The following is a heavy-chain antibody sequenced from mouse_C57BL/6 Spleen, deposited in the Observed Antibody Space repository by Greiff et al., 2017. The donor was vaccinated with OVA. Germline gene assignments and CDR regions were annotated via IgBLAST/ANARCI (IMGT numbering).Heavy chain of an antibody. V-gene: IGHV14-4*01. CDR2: IDPENGDT. D-gene: IGHD1-1*01. CDR1: GFNIKDDY. J-gene: IGHJ2*01. Sequence: EVQLQQSGAELVRPGASVKLSCTASGFNIKDDYMHWVKQRPEPGLEWIGWIDPENGDTEYASKFQGKATITADTSSNTAYMQLSSLTSEDTAVYYCTPHYYGSSSFDYWGQGTTLTVSS. CDR3: TPHYYGSSSFDY.